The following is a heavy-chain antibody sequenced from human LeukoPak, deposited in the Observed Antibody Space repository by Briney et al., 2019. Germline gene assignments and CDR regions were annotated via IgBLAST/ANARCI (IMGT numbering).Heavy chain of an antibody. J-gene: IGHJ4*02. CDR3: ARGTIAVAGTGSFDY. CDR1: GFTFSSYG. D-gene: IGHD6-19*01. CDR2: ISYDGSNK. V-gene: IGHV3-30*03. Sequence: QTGGSLRLSCAASGFTFSSYGMHWVRQAPGKGLEWVAVISYDGSNKYYADSVKGRFTISRDNSKNTLYLQMNSLRAEDTAVYYCARGTIAVAGTGSFDYWGQGTLVTVSS.